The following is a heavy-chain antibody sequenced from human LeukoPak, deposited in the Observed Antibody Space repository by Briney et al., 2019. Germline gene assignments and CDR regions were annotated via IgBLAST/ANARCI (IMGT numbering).Heavy chain of an antibody. CDR1: GFTFTKYA. Sequence: GGSLRLSCAASGFTFTKYAMTWVRRAPGKGLEWVSGISSSGSTTYYADSVKGRFTISRDNSKNTLYLQMNSLGAEDTAVYYCAKGSIVVVPAAFPEYWGQGTLVTVSS. J-gene: IGHJ4*02. CDR2: ISSSGSTT. D-gene: IGHD2-2*01. CDR3: AKGSIVVVPAAFPEY. V-gene: IGHV3-23*01.